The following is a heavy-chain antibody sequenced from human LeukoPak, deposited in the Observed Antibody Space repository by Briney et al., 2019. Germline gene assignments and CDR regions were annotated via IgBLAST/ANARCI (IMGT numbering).Heavy chain of an antibody. Sequence: GGSLRLSCAASGFTVSSNYMSWVRQAPGKGLEWVSVIYSGGSTYYADSVKGRFTISRDNSKNTLYLQMNSLRAEDTAAYYCARGGIAAAGDFDYWGQGTLVTVSS. CDR2: IYSGGST. J-gene: IGHJ4*02. D-gene: IGHD6-13*01. V-gene: IGHV3-53*01. CDR3: ARGGIAAAGDFDY. CDR1: GFTVSSNY.